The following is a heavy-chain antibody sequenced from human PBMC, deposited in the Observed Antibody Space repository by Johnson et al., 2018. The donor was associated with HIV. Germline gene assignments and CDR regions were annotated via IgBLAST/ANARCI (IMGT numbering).Heavy chain of an antibody. CDR2: ISSSGSTI. V-gene: IGHV3-11*04. Sequence: QVQLVESGGGLVQPGGSLRLSCAASGFTFSNAWMSWVRQAPGKGLEWVSYISSSGSTIYYADSVKGRFTISRDNAKNSLYLQMNSLRAEDTAVYYCARDRKSGSYVVDAFDIWGQGTMVTVSS. CDR3: ARDRKSGSYVVDAFDI. J-gene: IGHJ3*02. D-gene: IGHD1-26*01. CDR1: GFTFSNAW.